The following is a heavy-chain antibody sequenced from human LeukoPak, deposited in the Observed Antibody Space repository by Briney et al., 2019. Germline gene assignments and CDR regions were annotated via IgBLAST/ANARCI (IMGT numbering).Heavy chain of an antibody. CDR1: GGTFSSYA. CDR2: IIPILGIA. Sequence: GASVKVSCKASGGTFSSYAIRWVRQAPGQGLEWMGRIIPILGIANYAQKFQGRVTITADKSTSTAYMELSSLRSEDTAVYYCARDAIFGVVTQYYFDYWGQGTLVTVSS. V-gene: IGHV1-69*04. J-gene: IGHJ4*02. CDR3: ARDAIFGVVTQYYFDY. D-gene: IGHD3-3*01.